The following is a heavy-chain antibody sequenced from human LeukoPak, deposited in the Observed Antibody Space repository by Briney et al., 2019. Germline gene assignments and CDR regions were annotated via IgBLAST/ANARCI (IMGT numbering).Heavy chain of an antibody. CDR2: INPNSGGT. J-gene: IGHJ5*02. V-gene: IGHV1-2*02. D-gene: IGHD6-19*01. CDR3: ARGWQQWLDNNWFDP. Sequence: ASVKVSCKASGDIFTGYYMHWVRQAPGKGLEWMGWINPNSGGTNYAQKFQGRVTMTRDTSISTAYMELSRLRSDDTAVYYCARGWQQWLDNNWFDPWGQGTLVTVSS. CDR1: GDIFTGYY.